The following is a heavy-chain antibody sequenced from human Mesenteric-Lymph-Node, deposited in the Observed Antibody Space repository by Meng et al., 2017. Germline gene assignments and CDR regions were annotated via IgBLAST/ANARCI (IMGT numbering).Heavy chain of an antibody. J-gene: IGHJ4*02. Sequence: QVQLVQSGSELKKPGASVTVSCKASGYTFTSHAINWARQTPGQGLEWMGWIITDTGVPTYDQAFTGRFVFSLDTSVSTAHLHISTLTPEDTAVYYCATTGGGFDYWGQGTLVTVSS. V-gene: IGHV7-4-1*02. CDR3: ATTGGGFDY. D-gene: IGHD2-8*02. CDR1: GYTFTSHA. CDR2: IITDTGVP.